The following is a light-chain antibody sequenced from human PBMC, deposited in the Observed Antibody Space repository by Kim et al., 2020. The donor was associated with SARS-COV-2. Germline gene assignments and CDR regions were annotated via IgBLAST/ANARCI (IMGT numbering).Light chain of an antibody. J-gene: IGKJ1*01. CDR3: QQFHILPWT. Sequence: YPGKRATLSCRASQSFSSNYLAWYQQRPGQAPRLLIYGASNRATGIPDRFSGSGSGKDFSLTISRLEPEDFAVYFCQQFHILPWTFGRGTKVDIK. V-gene: IGKV3-20*01. CDR1: QSFSSNY. CDR2: GAS.